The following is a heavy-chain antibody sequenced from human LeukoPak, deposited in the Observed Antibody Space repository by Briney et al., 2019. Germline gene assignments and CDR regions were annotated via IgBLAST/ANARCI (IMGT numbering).Heavy chain of an antibody. V-gene: IGHV3-7*01. CDR2: VKQDGTEK. Sequence: GGSLRLSCAASGFTVSSNYISWVRQAPGEGLEWVACVKQDGTEKNYVVSVWGRFTVSVDNGKNSLYLQMNSLRAEDTAKYYCATLDSTKSVLWGRGTAVIVSS. CDR3: ATLDSTKSVL. D-gene: IGHD2-2*01. CDR1: GFTVSSNY. J-gene: IGHJ1*01.